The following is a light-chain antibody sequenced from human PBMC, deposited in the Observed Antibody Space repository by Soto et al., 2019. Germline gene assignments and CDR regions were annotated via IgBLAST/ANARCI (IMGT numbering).Light chain of an antibody. Sequence: DIQMTQSPSSLSASVGDRVTITCQASQDISNYLNWYQQKPGKAPKLLIYDASNLETGVPSRFNGSGSGTDFTFTISSLQPEDIATYYCQQYDNLPFTFRGGTKVEIK. V-gene: IGKV1-33*01. CDR1: QDISNY. CDR2: DAS. J-gene: IGKJ4*01. CDR3: QQYDNLPFT.